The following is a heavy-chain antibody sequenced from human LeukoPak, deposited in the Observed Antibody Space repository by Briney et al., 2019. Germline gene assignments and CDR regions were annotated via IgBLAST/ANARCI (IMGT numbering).Heavy chain of an antibody. CDR3: ATNSNTGGRGNFFDS. CDR2: VSGSGSTT. V-gene: IGHV3-23*01. D-gene: IGHD4-23*01. J-gene: IGHJ4*02. CDR1: GFTFSTYG. Sequence: GGSLRLSCAASGFTFSTYGMNWVRQAPGKGLEWVSAVSGSGSTTYYARSVKGRFTVSRDNSKNTLYLQMNSLRVDDTAVYYCATNSNTGGRGNFFDSWGQGSLVTVSS.